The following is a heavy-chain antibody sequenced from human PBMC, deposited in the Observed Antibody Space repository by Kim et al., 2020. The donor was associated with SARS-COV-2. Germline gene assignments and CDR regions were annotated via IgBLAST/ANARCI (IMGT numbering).Heavy chain of an antibody. Sequence: SETLSLTCTVSGGSISNYYWSWIRQPPGKGLEWIGYIYYTGSTKYNPSLKSRVTISVDTSKNQFSLKLNSVIAADTAVYYCARGPYYYDSSGFYYDYWGHGTLVTVSS. D-gene: IGHD3-22*01. V-gene: IGHV4-59*01. CDR2: IYYTGST. CDR3: ARGPYYYDSSGFYYDY. J-gene: IGHJ4*01. CDR1: GGSISNYY.